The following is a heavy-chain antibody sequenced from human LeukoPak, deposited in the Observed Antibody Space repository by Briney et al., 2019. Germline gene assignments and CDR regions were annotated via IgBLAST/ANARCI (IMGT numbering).Heavy chain of an antibody. Sequence: PGGSLRLSCAASGFTFSNAWMNWVRQAPGKGLEWVGRIKSKTDGGTTDYAAPVKGRFTISRGDSKNTLYLQMNSLKTEDTAVYYCTTRRSYYDSSGYYSDAFDIWGQGTMVTVSS. J-gene: IGHJ3*02. CDR2: IKSKTDGGTT. CDR1: GFTFSNAW. CDR3: TTRRSYYDSSGYYSDAFDI. D-gene: IGHD3-22*01. V-gene: IGHV3-15*07.